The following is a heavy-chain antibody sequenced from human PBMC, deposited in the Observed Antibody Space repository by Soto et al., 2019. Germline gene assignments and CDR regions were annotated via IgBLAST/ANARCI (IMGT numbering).Heavy chain of an antibody. V-gene: IGHV1-3*02. CDR2: SNGGNGFT. D-gene: IGHD4-17*01. J-gene: IGHJ6*02. Sequence: QVQLVQSGAEVRTPGASVKISCKASGYTFRSYGVQWVRQAPGQSLEWVGWSNGGNGFTKYSQELRDRVTITRDTAASTIYTELRGLTSDVTAAYYCARLSYSDALDVWGQGTTVTVSS. CDR1: GYTFRSYG. CDR3: ARLSYSDALDV.